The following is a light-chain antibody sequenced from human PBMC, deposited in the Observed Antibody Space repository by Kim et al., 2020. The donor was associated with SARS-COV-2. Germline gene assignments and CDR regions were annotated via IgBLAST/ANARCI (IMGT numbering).Light chain of an antibody. CDR1: QAISNG. CDR2: DAS. CDR3: QQFNAYPLT. V-gene: IGKV1-13*02. J-gene: IGKJ4*01. Sequence: AVLLTQSPSSLSASIGDSVTITCRASQAISNGLAWYQQKPGKAPKLLIYDASTLEGGVPPRFSGSGSGTDFTLTISSLQPDDFATYFCQQFNAYPLTFGGGTKVDIK.